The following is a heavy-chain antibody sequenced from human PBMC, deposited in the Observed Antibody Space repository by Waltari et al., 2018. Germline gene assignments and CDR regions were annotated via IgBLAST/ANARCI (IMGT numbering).Heavy chain of an antibody. CDR3: ARVSSIAARRGYY. V-gene: IGHV1-8*01. J-gene: IGHJ4*02. D-gene: IGHD6-6*01. CDR2: MNPNSGDT. CDR1: GYTFNSYD. Sequence: QVQLVQSGAEVKKPGASVRVSCKASGYTFNSYDINWVRQATGQGLEWMGWMNPNSGDTGYAQKFQGRLTMTRNTSISTAYMELSSLRSEDTAVYYCARVSSIAARRGYYWGQGTLVTVSS.